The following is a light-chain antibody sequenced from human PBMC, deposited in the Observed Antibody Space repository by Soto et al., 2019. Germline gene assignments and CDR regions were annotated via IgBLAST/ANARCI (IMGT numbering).Light chain of an antibody. V-gene: IGKV1-9*01. Sequence: DIKLTQSPSFLSASVGDRVTITCRASQGISSYLAWYQQKPGKALKLLIYAASTLHSGGPSRFSGSGSGTEFTLTISSLQPEDFATYYCQQLNSYPITFGQGTRLEIK. CDR1: QGISSY. J-gene: IGKJ5*01. CDR2: AAS. CDR3: QQLNSYPIT.